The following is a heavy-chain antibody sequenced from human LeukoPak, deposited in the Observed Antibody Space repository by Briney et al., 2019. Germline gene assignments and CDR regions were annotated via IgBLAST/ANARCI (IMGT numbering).Heavy chain of an antibody. J-gene: IGHJ4*02. CDR2: ISPDGRDT. D-gene: IGHD3-10*01. CDR3: VAGEFSFDY. Sequence: GGSLRLSCAVSGFTFTIYSMNWVRQAPGKGLECVSSISPDGRDTYYADSVRGRFTISRDNAKNSVFLQMNSLRAEDTAVYSCVAGEFSFDYWGQGALVTVSS. CDR1: GFTFTIYS. V-gene: IGHV3-21*01.